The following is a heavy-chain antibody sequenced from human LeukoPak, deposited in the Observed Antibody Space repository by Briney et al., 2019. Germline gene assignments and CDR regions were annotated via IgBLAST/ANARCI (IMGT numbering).Heavy chain of an antibody. J-gene: IGHJ5*02. V-gene: IGHV1-69*04. D-gene: IGHD6-25*01. CDR1: GGTFSSYA. CDR3: ARGKNGFDWFDP. Sequence: ASVKVSCKASGGTFSSYAISWVRQAPGQGLEWMGRIIPILGIANYAQKFQDRVTITADKSTSTAYMELSSLRSEDTAVYYCARGKNGFDWFDPWGQGTLVTVSS. CDR2: IIPILGIA.